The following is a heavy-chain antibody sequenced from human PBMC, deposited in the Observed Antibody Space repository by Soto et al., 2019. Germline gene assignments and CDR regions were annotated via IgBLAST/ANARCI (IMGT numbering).Heavy chain of an antibody. CDR1: GYTFSNYD. CDR3: AKVSRKGSAIDFDY. J-gene: IGHJ4*02. CDR2: VNPNNGDT. V-gene: IGHV1-8*01. Sequence: QVQLVQSGAELKKPGASVKVSCKASGYTFSNYDMNWVRQATGQGPEWIGWVNPNNGDTGYAQKFQGRVTLTTDISTTHAYMELTSLRSEDTAIYYCAKVSRKGSAIDFDYWGQGTLITVSS. D-gene: IGHD3-10*01.